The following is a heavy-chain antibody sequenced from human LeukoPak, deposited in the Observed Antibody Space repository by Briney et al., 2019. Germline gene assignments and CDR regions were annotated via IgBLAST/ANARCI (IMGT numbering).Heavy chain of an antibody. D-gene: IGHD1-1*01. CDR1: GYTFTSYS. CDR3: ARRYLYYFDY. CDR2: INPSGGST. J-gene: IGHJ4*02. Sequence: ASVKVSCKASGYTFTSYSMHWVRQAPGQGLEWMGIINPSGGSTSFAQKFQGRVTMTRDMSTSTVYMALSSLRSEDTAVYYCARRYLYYFDYWGQGILVTVSS. V-gene: IGHV1-46*01.